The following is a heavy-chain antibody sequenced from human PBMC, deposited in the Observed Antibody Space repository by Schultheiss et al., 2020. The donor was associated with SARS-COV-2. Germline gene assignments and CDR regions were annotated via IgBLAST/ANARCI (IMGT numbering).Heavy chain of an antibody. J-gene: IGHJ3*02. D-gene: IGHD3-22*01. CDR3: AREKDSSGENDAFDI. CDR1: GGSFSGYY. CDR2: INHSGST. Sequence: SQTLSLTCAVYGGSFSGYYWSWIRQPPGKGLEWIGEINHSGSTNYNPSLKSRVTISVDTSKNQFSLKLSSVTAADTAVYYCAREKDSSGENDAFDIWGQGTMVTVSS. V-gene: IGHV4-34*01.